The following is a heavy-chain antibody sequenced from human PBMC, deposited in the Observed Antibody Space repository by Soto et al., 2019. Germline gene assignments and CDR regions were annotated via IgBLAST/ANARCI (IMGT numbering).Heavy chain of an antibody. J-gene: IGHJ6*02. Sequence: SGLAGEPTQTLPLTCTFSGFSLSTSGMCVSWIRQPPGKALEWLALIDWDDDKYYSTSLKTRLTISKDTSKNQVVLTMTNMDPVDTATYYCARIVRYYDSSGYSSYYYYGMDVWGQGTTVTVSS. CDR1: GFSLSTSGMC. CDR2: IDWDDDK. CDR3: ARIVRYYDSSGYSSYYYYGMDV. V-gene: IGHV2-70*01. D-gene: IGHD3-22*01.